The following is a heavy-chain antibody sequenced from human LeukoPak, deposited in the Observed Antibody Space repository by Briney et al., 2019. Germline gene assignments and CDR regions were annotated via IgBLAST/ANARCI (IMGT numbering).Heavy chain of an antibody. CDR1: GFTFDDYA. CDR2: ISWDGGTT. D-gene: IGHD6-19*01. CDR3: AKDMYSTAGGGRAVAGTFDN. Sequence: GGSLRLSCAASGFTFDDYAMHWVRQTPGKGLEWVSLISWDGGTTYYADSVKGRSTISRDNSKNSLYLQMNSLRAEDTALYYCAKDMYSTAGGGRAVAGTFDNWGQGTLVTVSS. J-gene: IGHJ4*02. V-gene: IGHV3-43D*04.